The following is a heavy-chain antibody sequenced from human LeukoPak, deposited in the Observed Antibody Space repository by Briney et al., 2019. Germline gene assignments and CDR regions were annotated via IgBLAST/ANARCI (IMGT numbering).Heavy chain of an antibody. CDR1: GGSMSSTKW. D-gene: IGHD1-26*01. Sequence: SETLSLTCAVSGGSMSSTKWWSWVRQPPGKGLEWIGYIYYTGSTNYNPSLKSRVTISVDTSKNQLSLKLRSVTAADTAVYYCARQDSGTYLNPLDIWGQGTVVTVSS. J-gene: IGHJ3*02. CDR3: ARQDSGTYLNPLDI. CDR2: IYYTGST. V-gene: IGHV4-4*02.